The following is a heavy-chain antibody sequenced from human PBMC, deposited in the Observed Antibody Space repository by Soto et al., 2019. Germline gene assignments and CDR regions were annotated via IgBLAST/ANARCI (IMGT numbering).Heavy chain of an antibody. D-gene: IGHD3-3*01. CDR3: ARGKWERSPYYDFWSGYQSLVWFDP. V-gene: IGHV1-8*01. CDR2: INPNSGNT. J-gene: IGHJ5*02. CDR1: GYTSTSAD. Sequence: ASVKLSCRASGYTSTSADINWVRQATGQGLEWMGWINPNSGNTGYAQKFQGRVTMTRNTSISTAYMELSSLRSEDTAVYYCARGKWERSPYYDFWSGYQSLVWFDPWGQGTLVTRLL.